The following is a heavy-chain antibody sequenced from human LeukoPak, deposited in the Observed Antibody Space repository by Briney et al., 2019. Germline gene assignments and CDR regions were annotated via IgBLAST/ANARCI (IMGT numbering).Heavy chain of an antibody. Sequence: PGGSLRLSCAASGFIFSSYDMHWVRQDTGKGLGWVSAIGTAGDTYYPGSVKGRSTISRENAKNSLYLQMNSLRAGDTAVYYCARALPRGYSYGSDAFDIWGQGTMVTVSS. CDR2: IGTAGDT. V-gene: IGHV3-13*01. D-gene: IGHD5-18*01. J-gene: IGHJ3*02. CDR1: GFIFSSYD. CDR3: ARALPRGYSYGSDAFDI.